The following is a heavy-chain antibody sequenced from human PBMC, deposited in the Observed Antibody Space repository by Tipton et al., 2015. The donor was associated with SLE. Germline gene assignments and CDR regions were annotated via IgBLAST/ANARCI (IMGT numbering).Heavy chain of an antibody. CDR1: GYSISSGYY. CDR3: ARGWDYDFWSGYADY. D-gene: IGHD3-3*01. J-gene: IGHJ4*02. Sequence: TLSLTCTVSGYSISSGYYWGWIRQPPGKGLEWIGSIYHSGSTYYNPSLKSRVTISVDTSKNQFSLKLSSVTAADTAVYYCARGWDYDFWSGYADYWGQGTLVTVSS. CDR2: IYHSGST. V-gene: IGHV4-38-2*02.